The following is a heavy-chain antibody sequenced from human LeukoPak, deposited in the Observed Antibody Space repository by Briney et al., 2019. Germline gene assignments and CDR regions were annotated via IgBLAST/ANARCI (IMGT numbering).Heavy chain of an antibody. Sequence: ASVKVSCKVSGYTLTELSMHWVRQAPGQGLEWMGWINPNSGGTNYAQKFQGRVTMTRDTSISTAYMELSRLRSDDTAVYYCARDHGSGWYYYYYYMDVWGKGTTVTVSS. J-gene: IGHJ6*03. CDR3: ARDHGSGWYYYYYYMDV. V-gene: IGHV1-2*02. D-gene: IGHD6-19*01. CDR2: INPNSGGT. CDR1: GYTLTELS.